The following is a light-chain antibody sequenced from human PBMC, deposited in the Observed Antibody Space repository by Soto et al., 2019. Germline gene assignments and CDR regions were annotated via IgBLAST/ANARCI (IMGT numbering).Light chain of an antibody. Sequence: DIQMTQSPSTLSASVGDTVTVTCRASQSVSGWLAWYQQKPGEAPKLLIYKASTLKSGVPSRFSGSGSGTEFTLTISSLQPDDFATYYCQHHNSYSEAFGQGTKVDIK. V-gene: IGKV1-5*03. CDR3: QHHNSYSEA. J-gene: IGKJ1*01. CDR2: KAS. CDR1: QSVSGW.